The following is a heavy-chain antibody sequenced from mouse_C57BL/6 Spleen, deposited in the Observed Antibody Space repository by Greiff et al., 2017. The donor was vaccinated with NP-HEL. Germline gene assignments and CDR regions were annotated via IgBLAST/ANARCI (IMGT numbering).Heavy chain of an antibody. D-gene: IGHD5-5*01. CDR2: IRSKSSNYAT. CDR1: GFTFNTYA. J-gene: IGHJ1*03. Sequence: EVQLVESGGGLVQPKGSLKLSCAASGFTFNTYAMHWVRQAPGQGLEWVARIRSKSSNYATYYADSVKDRFTISRDDSQSMLYLQMNNLKTEDTAMYYCVREGLPNWYFDVWGTGTTVTVSS. V-gene: IGHV10-3*01. CDR3: VREGLPNWYFDV.